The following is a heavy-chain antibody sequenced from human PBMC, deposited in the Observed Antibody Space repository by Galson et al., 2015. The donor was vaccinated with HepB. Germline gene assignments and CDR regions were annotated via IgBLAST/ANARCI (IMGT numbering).Heavy chain of an antibody. CDR3: ARDLFDWLLSSFDY. CDR1: GFTFSSYW. D-gene: IGHD3-9*01. Sequence: SLRLSCAASGFTFSSYWMSWVRQAPGKGLEWVANIKQDGSEKYYVDSVKGRFTISRDNAKNSLYLQMNSLRAEDTAVYYCARDLFDWLLSSFDYWGQGTLVTVSS. CDR2: IKQDGSEK. V-gene: IGHV3-7*03. J-gene: IGHJ4*02.